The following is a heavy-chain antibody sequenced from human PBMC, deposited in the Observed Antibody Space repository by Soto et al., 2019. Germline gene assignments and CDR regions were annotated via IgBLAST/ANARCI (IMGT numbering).Heavy chain of an antibody. CDR2: IYPGDSDT. CDR3: ARQVYCSGGSCYRYFDY. CDR1: GYRFTSYW. Sequence: PGESLKISCKGSGYRFTSYWIGWVRQMPGKGLEWMGIIYPGDSDTRYSPSFQGQVTISADKSISTAYLQWSSLKASDTAMYYCARQVYCSGGSCYRYFDYWGQGTLVTVSS. D-gene: IGHD2-15*01. V-gene: IGHV5-51*01. J-gene: IGHJ4*02.